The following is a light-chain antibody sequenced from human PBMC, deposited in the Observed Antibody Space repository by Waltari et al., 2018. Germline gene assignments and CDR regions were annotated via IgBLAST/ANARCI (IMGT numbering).Light chain of an antibody. CDR2: YKSDSDK. J-gene: IGLJ7*01. CDR1: SGINVGTYR. V-gene: IGLV5-45*03. Sequence: QAVLTQPSSLSATPGASASLTCTLRSGINVGTYRIYWYQQKPGSPPQYLLRYKSDSDKQQGSGVPSRFSGSKEVSANAGILLISGLQSEDEADYYCMIWHGSAAVFGGGTQLTVL. CDR3: MIWHGSAAV.